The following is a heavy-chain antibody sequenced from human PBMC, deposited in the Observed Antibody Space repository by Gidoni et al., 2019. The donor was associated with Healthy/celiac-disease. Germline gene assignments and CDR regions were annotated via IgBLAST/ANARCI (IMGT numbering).Heavy chain of an antibody. CDR2: ISYDGSNK. CDR3: ARVYDYIWGSYRYNAYNYGMDV. J-gene: IGHJ6*02. D-gene: IGHD3-16*02. Sequence: QVQLVESGGGVVQPGRSLTLSRAASGFTFSSDAMHWVRKAPGKGLEWVAVISYDGSNKYYADSVKGRFTISRDNSKNTLYLQMNSLRAEDTAVYYCARVYDYIWGSYRYNAYNYGMDVWGQGTTVTVSS. V-gene: IGHV3-30-3*01. CDR1: GFTFSSDA.